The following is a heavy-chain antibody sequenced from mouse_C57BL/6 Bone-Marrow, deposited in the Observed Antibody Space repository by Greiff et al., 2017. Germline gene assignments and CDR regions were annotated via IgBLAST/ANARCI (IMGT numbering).Heavy chain of an antibody. CDR1: GFTFSSYA. CDR2: ISSGGDYI. J-gene: IGHJ3*01. V-gene: IGHV5-9-1*02. CDR3: TRGRGQLRFAY. Sequence: EVKLMESGEGLVKPGGSLKLSCAASGFTFSSYAMSWVRQTPEKRLEWVAYISSGGDYIYYADTVKGRFTISRDNARNTLYLQMSSLKSEDTAMYYCTRGRGQLRFAYWGQGTLVAVSA. D-gene: IGHD3-3*01.